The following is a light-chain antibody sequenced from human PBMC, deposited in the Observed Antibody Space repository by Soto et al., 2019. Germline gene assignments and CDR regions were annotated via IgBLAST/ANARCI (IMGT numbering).Light chain of an antibody. Sequence: EIVLTQSPATLSLSPGERATLSCRASQSVSSYLAWYQQKPGQAPRLLIYDASNRATGIPARFSASGSGTDFTLTTSSLEPEDFAVYYCQQRSNWPPAFGQETRLEIK. CDR1: QSVSSY. V-gene: IGKV3-11*01. CDR2: DAS. J-gene: IGKJ5*01. CDR3: QQRSNWPPA.